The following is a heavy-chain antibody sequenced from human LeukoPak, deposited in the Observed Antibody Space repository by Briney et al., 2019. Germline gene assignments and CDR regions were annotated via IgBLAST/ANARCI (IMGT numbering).Heavy chain of an antibody. CDR1: GGTFSTYA. V-gene: IGHV1-69*06. CDR3: ARVKRKYQVLKPLHETPSHYFDY. J-gene: IGHJ4*02. CDR2: IIPIFGTA. Sequence: SVKVSSKASGGTFSTYAISWVRQAPGQGLEWMGGIIPIFGTANYAQKFQGRVTITADKSTSTAYTELSSLRSEDTAMYYCARVKRKYQVLKPLHETPSHYFDYWGQGTLVTVSS. D-gene: IGHD2-2*01.